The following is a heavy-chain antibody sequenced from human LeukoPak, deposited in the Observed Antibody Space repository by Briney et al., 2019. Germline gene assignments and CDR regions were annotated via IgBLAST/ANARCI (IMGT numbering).Heavy chain of an antibody. J-gene: IGHJ4*02. CDR3: ARANTIMATVVTFFDS. CDR1: GYTYPDYH. Sequence: ASVKVSCKATGYTYPDYHIHWLRPARGQGLEWMGWIRPNSGGTDYAQKFQGRVTMTRDTSISTAYLVLSRLASDDTAVYYCARANTIMATVVTFFDSWGQGTLVTVSS. D-gene: IGHD4-23*01. CDR2: IRPNSGGT. V-gene: IGHV1-2*02.